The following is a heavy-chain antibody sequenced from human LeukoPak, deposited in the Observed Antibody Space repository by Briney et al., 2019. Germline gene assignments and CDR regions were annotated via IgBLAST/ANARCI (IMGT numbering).Heavy chain of an antibody. V-gene: IGHV3-74*01. Sequence: GGSLRLSCVDSGFTFSRYWMHWVRQAPGKGLVWVSHITTDGSSTSYADSVKGRFTISRDNAKNTLYLQMNSLRAEDTAIYYCARQERDYWGQGTVVTVSS. J-gene: IGHJ4*02. CDR3: ARQERDY. CDR2: ITTDGSST. CDR1: GFTFSRYW.